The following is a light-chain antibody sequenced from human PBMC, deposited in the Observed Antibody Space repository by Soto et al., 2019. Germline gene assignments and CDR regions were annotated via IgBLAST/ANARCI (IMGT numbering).Light chain of an antibody. V-gene: IGKV3-20*01. J-gene: IGKJ1*01. CDR2: GAS. CDR1: QSINNN. Sequence: EIVMTQSPATLSVSPGERATLSCRASQSINNNLAWYQQKRGQGPRLLIYGASSRATGIPDRFSGSGSGTDFTLTISRLEPEDFAVYYCQQYGNPPQTFGQGTKVEIK. CDR3: QQYGNPPQT.